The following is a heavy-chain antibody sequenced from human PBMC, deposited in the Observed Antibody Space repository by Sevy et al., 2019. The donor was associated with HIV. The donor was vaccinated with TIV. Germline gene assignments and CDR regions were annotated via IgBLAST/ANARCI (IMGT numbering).Heavy chain of an antibody. D-gene: IGHD2-2*01. CDR1: GGSFSGYY. CDR3: ARHCGSTSCSHAFDI. V-gene: IGHV4-34*01. Sequence: GSLRLSCAVYGGSFSGYYWSWIRQPPGKGLEWIGEINHSGSTNYNPSLKTRVTISVDTSKNQFSLKLSSVTAADTAVYYCARHCGSTSCSHAFDIWGQGTMVIVSS. J-gene: IGHJ3*02. CDR2: INHSGST.